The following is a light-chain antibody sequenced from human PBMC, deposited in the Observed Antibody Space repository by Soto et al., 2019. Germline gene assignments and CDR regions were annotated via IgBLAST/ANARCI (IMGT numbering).Light chain of an antibody. CDR3: GSFTISNTEV. V-gene: IGLV2-14*03. CDR1: SSAVGDYTH. CDR2: DVT. J-gene: IGLJ3*02. Sequence: QSVLTQPASVSGSPGQSITISCTGTSSAVGDYTHVPWYRQHPGKAPKLVIYDVTNRPSGVSNRFSGSKSGNTASLTISGLQAEDEADYYCGSFTISNTEVFGGGTQLTVL.